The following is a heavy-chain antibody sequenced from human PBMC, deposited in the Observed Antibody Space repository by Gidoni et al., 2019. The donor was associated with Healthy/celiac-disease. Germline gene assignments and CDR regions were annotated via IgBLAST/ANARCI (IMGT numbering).Heavy chain of an antibody. D-gene: IGHD3-3*01. CDR2: ISSSSSYI. CDR3: ARDSSWGFWSGYPADY. V-gene: IGHV3-21*01. CDR1: GFTFSSYS. Sequence: EVQLVESGGGLVKPGGSLRLSCAASGFTFSSYSMNWVRQAPGKGLGWVSSISSSSSYIYYADSVKGRFTISRDNAKNSLYLQMNSLRAEDTAVYYCARDSSWGFWSGYPADYWGQGTLVTVSS. J-gene: IGHJ4*02.